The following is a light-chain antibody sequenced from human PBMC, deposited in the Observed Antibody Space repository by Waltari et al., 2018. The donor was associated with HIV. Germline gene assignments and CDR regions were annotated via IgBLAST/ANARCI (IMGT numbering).Light chain of an antibody. CDR3: AAWDDRLSVV. J-gene: IGLJ3*02. CDR2: NNN. V-gene: IGLV1-44*01. CDR1: NSRIDINT. Sequence: QSVLTKPPSATGTPDHRVTIYCSGINSRIDINTVNWYQQRPGTAPKLLIYNNNQRPSGVPDRFSGSKSGTSASLAISGLQSEDEADYFCAAWDDRLSVVFGGGTKLTVL.